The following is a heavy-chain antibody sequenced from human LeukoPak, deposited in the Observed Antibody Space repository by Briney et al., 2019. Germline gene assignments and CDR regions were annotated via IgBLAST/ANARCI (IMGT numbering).Heavy chain of an antibody. CDR3: ARVVIGDPYYYDSSGYYYFDY. J-gene: IGHJ4*02. D-gene: IGHD3-22*01. Sequence: SVKVSCKASGGTFSSYAISWVRQAPGQGLEWMGRIIPIFGTANYAQKFQGRVTITTDESTSTAYMELSSLRSEDTAVYYCARVVIGDPYYYDSSGYYYFDYWGQGTLVTVSS. V-gene: IGHV1-69*05. CDR1: GGTFSSYA. CDR2: IIPIFGTA.